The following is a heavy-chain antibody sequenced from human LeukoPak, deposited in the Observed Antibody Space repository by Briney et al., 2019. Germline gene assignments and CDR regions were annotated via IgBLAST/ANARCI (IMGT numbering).Heavy chain of an antibody. CDR1: GYTFTGYY. J-gene: IGHJ4*02. V-gene: IGHV1-2*02. Sequence: ASVKVSCRASGYTFTGYYMHWVRQAPGQGLEWMGWINPNSGGTNYAQKFQGRVTMTRDTSISTAYMELSRLRSDDTAVYYCATEALYDRSGFAYWGQGTLVTVSS. CDR3: ATEALYDRSGFAY. CDR2: INPNSGGT. D-gene: IGHD3-22*01.